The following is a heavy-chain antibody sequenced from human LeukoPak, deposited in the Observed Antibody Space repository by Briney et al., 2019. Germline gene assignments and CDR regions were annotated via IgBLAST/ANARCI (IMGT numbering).Heavy chain of an antibody. D-gene: IGHD6-13*01. V-gene: IGHV3-66*04. CDR1: GSTVSSNY. CDR3: ARRSPGIAAAGTFSANFDY. Sequence: GGSLRLSCAASGSTVSSNYMSWVRQAPGKGLEWVSVIYSGGSTYYADSVKGRFTISRDNSKNTLYLQMNSLRAEDTAVYYCARRSPGIAAAGTFSANFDYWGQGTLVTVSS. CDR2: IYSGGST. J-gene: IGHJ4*02.